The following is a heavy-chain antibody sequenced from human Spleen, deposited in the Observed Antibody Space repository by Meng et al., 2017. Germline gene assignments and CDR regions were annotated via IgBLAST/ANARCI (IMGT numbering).Heavy chain of an antibody. CDR3: ARDGMGRNDYVWGSYRDRYYFDY. D-gene: IGHD3-16*02. Sequence: GESLKISCAASGFYFNNAWMSWVRQAPGKGLEWVSSISSSSSYIYYADSVKGRFTISRDNAKNSLYLQMNSLRAEDTAVYYCARDGMGRNDYVWGSYRDRYYFDYWGQGT. J-gene: IGHJ4*01. CDR2: ISSSSSYI. V-gene: IGHV3-21*01. CDR1: GFYFNNAW.